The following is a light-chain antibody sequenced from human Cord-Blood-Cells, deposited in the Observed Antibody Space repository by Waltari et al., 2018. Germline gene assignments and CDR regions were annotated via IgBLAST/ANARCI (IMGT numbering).Light chain of an antibody. V-gene: IGKV3-15*01. CDR2: GAS. CDR3: QQYNNWIT. J-gene: IGKJ5*01. Sequence: EMVMPQSQAPLFLSPGEGATLSCRASQSVSSNLAWYQQKPGQAPRLLIYGASTRATGIPARFSGSGSGTEFTLTISSLQSEDFAVYYCQQYNNWITFGQGTRLEIK. CDR1: QSVSSN.